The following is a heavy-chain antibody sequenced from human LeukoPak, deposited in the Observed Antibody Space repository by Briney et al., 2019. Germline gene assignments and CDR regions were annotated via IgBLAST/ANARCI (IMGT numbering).Heavy chain of an antibody. CDR3: ARESGSGSQIDY. J-gene: IGHJ4*02. CDR1: GFTFISYW. V-gene: IGHV3-74*01. Sequence: GGSLGLSCAASGFTFISYWMHWVRQAPGKGLVWVSRINSDGSSTSYADSVKGRFTISRDNAKNTLYLQMNSLRAEDTAVYYCARESGSGSQIDYWGQGTLVTVSS. D-gene: IGHD3-10*01. CDR2: INSDGSST.